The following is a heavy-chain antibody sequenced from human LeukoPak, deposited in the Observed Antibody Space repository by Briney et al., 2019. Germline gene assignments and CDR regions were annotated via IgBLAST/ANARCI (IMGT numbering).Heavy chain of an antibody. CDR1: GFTFSSYG. CDR2: ISYDESNK. Sequence: GGSLRLSCAASGFTFSSYGMQRVRQAPGKGLERVAVISYDESNKWYADSVKGRFTTSRDNSQDTMSLQMNSLRVDDTGVYYCAKDRGDGYNWENYSGFDSWGQGTLVTVSS. J-gene: IGHJ4*02. CDR3: AKDRGDGYNWENYSGFDS. D-gene: IGHD5-24*01. V-gene: IGHV3-30*18.